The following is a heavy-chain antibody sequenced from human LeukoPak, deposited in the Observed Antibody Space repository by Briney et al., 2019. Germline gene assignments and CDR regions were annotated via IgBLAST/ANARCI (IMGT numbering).Heavy chain of an antibody. CDR2: INPNSGGT. J-gene: IGHJ6*03. V-gene: IGHV1-2*02. CDR3: ARDQGGSSSWYGYYYYYMDV. CDR1: GYTFTGYY. Sequence: ASVKVSCKASGYTFTGYYMHWVRQAPGQGLEWMGWINPNSGGTNYAQKFQGRVTMTRDTSISTAYMELSRLRPDDTAVYYCARDQGGSSSWYGYYYYYMDVWGKGTTVTVSS. D-gene: IGHD6-13*01.